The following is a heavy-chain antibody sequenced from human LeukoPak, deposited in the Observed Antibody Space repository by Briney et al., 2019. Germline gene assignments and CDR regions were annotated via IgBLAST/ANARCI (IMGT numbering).Heavy chain of an antibody. Sequence: PGGSLRLSCAASGFTFSDYAMSWVRQAPGKGLEWVSVISGSGGSTYYADSAKGRFTISRDNSKNTLYLQMNSLRAEDTAVYHCAKDKGYSGYDSRDHFDYWGQGNLVTVSS. D-gene: IGHD5-12*01. V-gene: IGHV3-23*01. CDR2: ISGSGGST. CDR3: AKDKGYSGYDSRDHFDY. J-gene: IGHJ4*02. CDR1: GFTFSDYA.